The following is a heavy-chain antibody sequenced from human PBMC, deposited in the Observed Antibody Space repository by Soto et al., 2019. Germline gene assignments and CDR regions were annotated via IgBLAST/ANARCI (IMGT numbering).Heavy chain of an antibody. CDR3: ARDRLAVIDY. V-gene: IGHV3-33*01. CDR2: IWYDGSNK. CDR1: GFTFSSYG. Sequence: QVQLVESGGGVVQPGRSLRLSCAASGFTFSSYGMHWVRQAPGKGLEWVAVIWYDGSNKYYAESVKGRFTISRDNSKNTLYLQMNILRAEDTAVYYCARDRLAVIDYWGQGTLVTVSS. J-gene: IGHJ4*02.